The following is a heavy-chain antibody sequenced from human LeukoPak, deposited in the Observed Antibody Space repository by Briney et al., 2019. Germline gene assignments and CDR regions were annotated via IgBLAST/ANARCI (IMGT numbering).Heavy chain of an antibody. CDR2: IIPIFGTA. CDR1: GGIFSSYA. D-gene: IGHD3-10*01. CDR3: ARDPPNYYGSGSYHNWFDP. Sequence: SVKVSCKASGGIFSSYAISWVRQAPGQGLEWMGGIIPIFGTANYAQKFQGRVTITADKSTSTAYMELSSLRSEDTAVYYCARDPPNYYGSGSYHNWFDPWGQGTLVTVSS. J-gene: IGHJ5*02. V-gene: IGHV1-69*06.